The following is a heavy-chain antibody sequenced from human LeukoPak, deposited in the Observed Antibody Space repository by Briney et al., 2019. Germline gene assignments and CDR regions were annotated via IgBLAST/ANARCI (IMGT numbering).Heavy chain of an antibody. D-gene: IGHD4-11*01. CDR2: INPSGGST. CDR3: ARDGTLTNCFDY. J-gene: IGHJ4*02. Sequence: ASVKVSCKASGYTFTSYYMHWVRQAPGQGLEWMGIINPSGGSTSYAQKFQGRVTMTRDTSTSTVYMELSSLGSEDTAVYYCARDGTLTNCFDYWGQGTLVTVSS. CDR1: GYTFTSYY. V-gene: IGHV1-46*01.